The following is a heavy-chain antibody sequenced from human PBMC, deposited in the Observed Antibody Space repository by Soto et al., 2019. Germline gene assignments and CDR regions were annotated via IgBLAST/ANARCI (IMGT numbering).Heavy chain of an antibody. CDR2: VNHSGDT. CDR1: GGSLTDYY. Sequence: SETLFLTCAVYGGSLTDYYWSWIRQPPGKGLEWIGEVNHSGDTNYNPPLKSRVTISADTSNKQFSLKLRSVTAADTAVYYCARRITVYYYMDVWGKGTPVTVSS. V-gene: IGHV4-34*01. J-gene: IGHJ6*03. CDR3: ARRITVYYYMDV. D-gene: IGHD4-17*01.